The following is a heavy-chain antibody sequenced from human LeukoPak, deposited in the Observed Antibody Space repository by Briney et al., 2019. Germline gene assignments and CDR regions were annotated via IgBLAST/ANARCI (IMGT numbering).Heavy chain of an antibody. D-gene: IGHD3-16*02. Sequence: GASVKVSCKASGGTFSSYGISWVRQAPGQGLEWMGWISAYNGNTNYAQKLQGRVTMTTDTSTSTAYMELRSLRSDDTAVYYCARDHDYVWGSYLIKERFDYWGQGTLVTVSS. V-gene: IGHV1-18*01. CDR2: ISAYNGNT. CDR1: GGTFSSYG. J-gene: IGHJ4*02. CDR3: ARDHDYVWGSYLIKERFDY.